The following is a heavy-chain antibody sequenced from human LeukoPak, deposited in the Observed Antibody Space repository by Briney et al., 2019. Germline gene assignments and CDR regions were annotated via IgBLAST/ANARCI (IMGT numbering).Heavy chain of an antibody. CDR3: ARGGATTMIVVVADY. D-gene: IGHD3-22*01. CDR1: GGTFSSYA. CDR2: IIPIFGTA. J-gene: IGHJ4*02. V-gene: IGHV1-69*05. Sequence: SVKVSCKASGGTFSSYAISWVRQAPGQGLEWMGGIIPIFGTANYAQKFQGRVTITTDESTSTAYMELSSLRSEDTAVYYCARGGATTMIVVVADYWGQGTLVTVSS.